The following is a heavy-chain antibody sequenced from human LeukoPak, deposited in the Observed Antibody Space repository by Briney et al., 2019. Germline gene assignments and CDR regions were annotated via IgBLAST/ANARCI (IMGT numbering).Heavy chain of an antibody. J-gene: IGHJ5*02. D-gene: IGHD5-18*01. Sequence: GASVKVSCKASGYTFTSYGISWVRQAPGQGLEWMGWISAYNGNTNYAQKLQGRVTMTTDTSTSTAYMELRSLRSDDTAVYYCARAPNRGYSYVNWFDPWGQGTLVTVSS. V-gene: IGHV1-18*01. CDR3: ARAPNRGYSYVNWFDP. CDR1: GYTFTSYG. CDR2: ISAYNGNT.